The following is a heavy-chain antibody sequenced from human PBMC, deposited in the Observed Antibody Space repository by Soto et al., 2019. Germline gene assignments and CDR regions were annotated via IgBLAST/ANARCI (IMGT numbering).Heavy chain of an antibody. D-gene: IGHD3-3*01. J-gene: IGHJ5*02. Sequence: SETLSLTCTVSGGSISSYYWSWIRQPPGKGLEWIGYIYYSGSTNYNPSLKSRVTISVDTSKNQFSLKLSSVTAADTAVYYCARSLRFLEWDVVDNWFDPWGQGTLVTVSS. CDR2: IYYSGST. V-gene: IGHV4-59*01. CDR3: ARSLRFLEWDVVDNWFDP. CDR1: GGSISSYY.